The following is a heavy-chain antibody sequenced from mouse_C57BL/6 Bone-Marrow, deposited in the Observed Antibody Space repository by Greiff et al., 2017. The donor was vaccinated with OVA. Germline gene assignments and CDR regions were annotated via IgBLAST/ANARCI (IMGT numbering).Heavy chain of an antibody. D-gene: IGHD2-3*01. CDR1: GFTFSNYW. Sequence: EVKLVESGGGLVQPGGSMKLSCVASGFTFSNYWMNWVRQSPEKGLEWVAQIRLKSDNYATHYAESVKGRFTISRDDSKSSVYLQMNNLRAEDTGIYYCTEGDGSFYAMDYWGQGTSVTVSS. CDR2: IRLKSDNYAT. J-gene: IGHJ4*01. V-gene: IGHV6-3*01. CDR3: TEGDGSFYAMDY.